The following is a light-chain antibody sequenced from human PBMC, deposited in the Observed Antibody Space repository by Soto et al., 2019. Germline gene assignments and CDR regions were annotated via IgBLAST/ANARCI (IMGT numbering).Light chain of an antibody. CDR3: SSYAGSNNLV. CDR1: SNDVGVYDF. V-gene: IGLV2-8*01. J-gene: IGLJ2*01. CDR2: EVN. Sequence: QSALTQPPSASGSPGQSVTISCTGTSNDVGVYDFVSWYRQHPGKAPKLMIFEVNKRPSGVPDRFSGSKSGNTASLTISGLQAEDEADYYCSSYAGSNNLVVGGGTKLTVL.